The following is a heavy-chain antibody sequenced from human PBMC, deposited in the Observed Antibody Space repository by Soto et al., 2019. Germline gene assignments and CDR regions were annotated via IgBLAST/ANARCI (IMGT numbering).Heavy chain of an antibody. V-gene: IGHV1-46*01. CDR1: GYTFTTYY. CDR3: ARAPSSLAPAGSSYGLDV. D-gene: IGHD6-13*01. J-gene: IGHJ6*02. Sequence: QVQLVQSGAEVKKPGASVKVSCKASGYTFTTYYIHWVRQAPGQGLEWMGMFNPSDDTTAYAQRFQGSVTMTRDTSTSTVYMELSSLRSDDTAVYYCARAPSSLAPAGSSYGLDVWGPGTAVTVSS. CDR2: FNPSDDTT.